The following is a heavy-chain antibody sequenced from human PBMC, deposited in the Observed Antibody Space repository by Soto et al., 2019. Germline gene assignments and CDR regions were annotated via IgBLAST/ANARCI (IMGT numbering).Heavy chain of an antibody. CDR3: ARAVLRFLERYYFDY. CDR1: GVTFSSYW. J-gene: IGHJ4*02. CDR2: IKQDGSEK. Sequence: GGSLRLSCAASGVTFSSYWMSWVRQAPGKGLEWVANIKQDGSEKYYVDSVKGRFTISRDNAKNSLYLQMNSLRAEDTAVYYCARAVLRFLERYYFDYWGQGSLVTVSS. D-gene: IGHD3-3*01. V-gene: IGHV3-7*01.